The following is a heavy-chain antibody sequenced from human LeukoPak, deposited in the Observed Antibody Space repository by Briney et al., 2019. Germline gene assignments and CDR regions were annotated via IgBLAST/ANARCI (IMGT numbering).Heavy chain of an antibody. CDR1: GGSFSGYY. Sequence: SETLSLTCAVYGGSFSGYYWSWLRQPPGKGLEWIGEINHSGSTNYNPSLKSRVTISVDTSKNQFSLKLSSVTAADTAVYYCARGLKPGIAAAGGFKGRGSRYYFDYWGQGTLVTVSS. V-gene: IGHV4-34*01. J-gene: IGHJ4*02. D-gene: IGHD6-13*01. CDR3: ARGLKPGIAAAGGFKGRGSRYYFDY. CDR2: INHSGST.